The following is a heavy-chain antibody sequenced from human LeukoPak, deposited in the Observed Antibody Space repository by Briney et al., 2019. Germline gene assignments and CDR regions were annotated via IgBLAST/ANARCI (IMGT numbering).Heavy chain of an antibody. CDR1: GFTSIAYA. CDR3: ARNQQLGGHSYYYYGMDV. V-gene: IGHV3-23*01. CDR2: ISGGGVTT. D-gene: IGHD3-16*01. Sequence: PGGSLRLSCVGSGFTSIAYALTWARQAPGKGLEWVSDISGGGVTTYYADSVKGRFTISRDNSKNTLYLQMNSLRADDTAIYYCARNQQLGGHSYYYYGMDVWGQGTTVTVSS. J-gene: IGHJ6*02.